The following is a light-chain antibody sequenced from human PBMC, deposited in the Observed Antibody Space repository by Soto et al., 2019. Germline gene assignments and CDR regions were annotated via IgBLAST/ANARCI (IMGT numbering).Light chain of an antibody. V-gene: IGKV3D-15*01. J-gene: IGKJ5*01. CDR2: GAS. Sequence: EIVLTQSPGTLSLSPGERATLSCSAIQSVSSTYLAGYQHKPGQAPRLLIYGASNRATGIPDRFSGSGSGTQFTLTISRLQSEDSAVYFCQQNNRWPHITFGQGTRLEIK. CDR3: QQNNRWPHIT. CDR1: QSVSSTY.